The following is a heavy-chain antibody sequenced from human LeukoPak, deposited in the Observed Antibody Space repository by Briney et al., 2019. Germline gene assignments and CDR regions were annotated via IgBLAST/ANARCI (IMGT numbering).Heavy chain of an antibody. D-gene: IGHD1-26*01. CDR1: GASISSWY. J-gene: IGHJ4*02. CDR2: IYGSGNT. Sequence: SETLSLTCTVSGASISSWYWSWIRQPPGKGLEWIGYIYGSGNTNYNPSLKSRVTISVDTSKNQFSLKLSSVTAADTAVYYCARGYSGNYGGYYFDYWGQGTLVTVSS. CDR3: ARGYSGNYGGYYFDY. V-gene: IGHV4-59*01.